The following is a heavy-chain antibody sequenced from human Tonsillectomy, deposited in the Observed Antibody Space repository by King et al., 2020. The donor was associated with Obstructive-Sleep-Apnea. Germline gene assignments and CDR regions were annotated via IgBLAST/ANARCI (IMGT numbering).Heavy chain of an antibody. Sequence: VQLQESGPGLVKPSETLSLTCTVSGYFISSGYYWGWIRQPPGKGLEWIGSIYHSGSTYYNPSLKSRVTISTDTSKTQFSLKLRSVTAADRAVYFCARGHSSSWYDNWFDPWGQGTLVTVSS. V-gene: IGHV4-38-2*02. CDR1: GYFISSGYY. CDR2: IYHSGST. D-gene: IGHD6-13*01. CDR3: ARGHSSSWYDNWFDP. J-gene: IGHJ5*02.